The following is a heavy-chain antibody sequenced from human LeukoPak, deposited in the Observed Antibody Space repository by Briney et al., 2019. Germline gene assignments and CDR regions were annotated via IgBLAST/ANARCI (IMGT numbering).Heavy chain of an antibody. Sequence: PGGSLRLSCAASGFTVSSNYMTWVRQAPGKGLEWLSIIYSVGITYYADSVKGRFTISRDSSKNTLYLQMNSLRAEDTAVYYCAREETTDYYGMDVWGQGTTVTVSS. D-gene: IGHD1-1*01. J-gene: IGHJ6*02. CDR2: IYSVGIT. CDR3: AREETTDYYGMDV. CDR1: GFTVSSNY. V-gene: IGHV3-66*01.